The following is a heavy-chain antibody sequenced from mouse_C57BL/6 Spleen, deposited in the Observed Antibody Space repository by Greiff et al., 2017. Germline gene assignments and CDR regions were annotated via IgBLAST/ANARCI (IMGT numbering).Heavy chain of an antibody. CDR3: ARHYYGSSPYYAMDY. CDR2: IWSDGST. V-gene: IGHV2-6-1*01. CDR1: GFSLTSYG. J-gene: IGHJ4*01. D-gene: IGHD1-1*01. Sequence: VQVVESGPGLVAPSQSLSITCTVSGFSLTSYGVHWVRQPPGKGLEWLVVIWSDGSTTYNSALKSRLSISKDNSKSQVFLKMNSLQTDDTAMYYCARHYYGSSPYYAMDYWGQGTSVTVSS.